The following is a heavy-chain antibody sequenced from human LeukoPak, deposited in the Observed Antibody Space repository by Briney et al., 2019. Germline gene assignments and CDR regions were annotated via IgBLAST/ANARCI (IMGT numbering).Heavy chain of an antibody. J-gene: IGHJ4*02. CDR1: GYSFTSYW. CDR2: IDPSDSYT. CDR3: ARHGSGWYGVDY. Sequence: GESLKISCKGSGYSFTSYWIGWVRQMPGKGLEWMGRIDPSDSYTNYSPSFQGHVTISADKSISTAYLQWSSLKASDTAMYYCARHGSGWYGVDYWGQGTLVTVSS. D-gene: IGHD6-19*01. V-gene: IGHV5-10-1*01.